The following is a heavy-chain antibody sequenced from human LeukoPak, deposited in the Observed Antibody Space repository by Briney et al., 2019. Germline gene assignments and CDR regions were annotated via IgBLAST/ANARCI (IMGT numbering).Heavy chain of an antibody. V-gene: IGHV1-18*01. D-gene: IGHD2-2*01. Sequence: ASVKVSCKASGYTFTSYGISWVRQAPGQGLEWMGWISAYNGNTNYAQKLQGRVTMTTDTSTCTAYMELRSLRSDDTAVYYCARDHVFPIVVVPAASYYFDYWGQGTLVTVSS. J-gene: IGHJ4*02. CDR2: ISAYNGNT. CDR3: ARDHVFPIVVVPAASYYFDY. CDR1: GYTFTSYG.